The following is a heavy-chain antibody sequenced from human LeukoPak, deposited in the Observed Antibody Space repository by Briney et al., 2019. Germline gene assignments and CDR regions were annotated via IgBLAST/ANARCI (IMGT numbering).Heavy chain of an antibody. D-gene: IGHD3-10*01. Sequence: SETLSLTCTVSGRSTSSSSYYRGWIRQPPGKGLEWIGSINYRGSTYYNPSLKIRVTISVDKSKNQFTLNVNSVTAADTAVYYCARGGYYGSGSYYRRSYYYYYMDVWGKGTMVTVSS. CDR3: ARGGYYGSGSYYRRSYYYYYMDV. CDR1: GRSTSSSSYY. CDR2: INYRGST. V-gene: IGHV4-39*06. J-gene: IGHJ6*03.